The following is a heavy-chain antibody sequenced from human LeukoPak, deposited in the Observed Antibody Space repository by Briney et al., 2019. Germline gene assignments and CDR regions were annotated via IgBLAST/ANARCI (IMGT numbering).Heavy chain of an antibody. CDR2: IYYSGST. CDR1: GDSVSSDSYY. D-gene: IGHD3-3*02. J-gene: IGHJ3*02. V-gene: IGHV4-39*01. Sequence: SETLSLTCTVSGDSVSSDSYYWGWIRQPPGKGLEWIGSIYYSGSTYYNPSLKSRVTISVDTSKNQFSLKLSSVTAADTAVYYCARFSLLAPSDAFDIWGQGTMVTVSS. CDR3: ARFSLLAPSDAFDI.